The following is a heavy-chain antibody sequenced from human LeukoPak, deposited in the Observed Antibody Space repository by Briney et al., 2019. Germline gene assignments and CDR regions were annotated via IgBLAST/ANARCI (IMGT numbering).Heavy chain of an antibody. CDR3: AAVGHNVDTGTSVDY. CDR1: GFTFSTFA. J-gene: IGHJ4*02. V-gene: IGHV3-23*01. CDR2: ISESGGST. Sequence: GGSLRLSCAASGFTFSTFAMSWVRQAPGKGLEWVSGISESGGSTYYADSVKGRLTISRDNSKDTLYLLMNSLTAEDTALYYCAAVGHNVDTGTSVDYWGQGTLVTVSS. D-gene: IGHD5-18*01.